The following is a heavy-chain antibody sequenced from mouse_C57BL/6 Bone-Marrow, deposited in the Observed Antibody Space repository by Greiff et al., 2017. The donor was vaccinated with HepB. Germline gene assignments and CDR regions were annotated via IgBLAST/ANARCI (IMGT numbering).Heavy chain of an antibody. CDR1: GFTFSSYA. CDR3: ARGTTVDYYAMDY. D-gene: IGHD1-1*01. CDR2: ISDGGSYT. Sequence: DVQLVESGGGLVKPGGSLKLSCAASGFTFSSYAMSWVRQTPEKRLEWVATISDGGSYTYYPDNVKGRFTISRDNAKNNLYLQMSHLKSEDTAMYYCARGTTVDYYAMDYWGQGTSVTVSS. J-gene: IGHJ4*01. V-gene: IGHV5-4*01.